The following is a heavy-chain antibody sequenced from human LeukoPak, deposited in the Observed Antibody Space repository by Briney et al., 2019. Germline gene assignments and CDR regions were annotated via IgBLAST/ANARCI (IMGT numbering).Heavy chain of an antibody. CDR3: ARGKGRWLRTTTPKVYYYYMDV. D-gene: IGHD5-24*01. Sequence: GASVKVSCKASGYTFTGYYMHWVRQAPGQGLEWMGWINPNSGGTNYAQKFQGRVTMTRDTSISTAYMELSRLRSEDTAVYYCARGKGRWLRTTTPKVYYYYMDVWGKGTTVTISS. J-gene: IGHJ6*03. V-gene: IGHV1-2*02. CDR1: GYTFTGYY. CDR2: INPNSGGT.